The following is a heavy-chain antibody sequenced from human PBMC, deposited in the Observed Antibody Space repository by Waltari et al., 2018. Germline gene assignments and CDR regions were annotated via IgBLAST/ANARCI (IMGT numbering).Heavy chain of an antibody. CDR1: GYSLTELS. CDR3: ATDWGYCSDDSCYVGERGDY. CDR2: FAPERREA. D-gene: IGHD2-15*01. Sequence: VQLIQSGAEVKKPGASVRLSCKVSGYSLTELSIHWVRQPPGKGLEWMGGFAPERREATYDQRLQGRVTMTEDTSTDTAYMELRSLTSDDTAVFYCATDWGYCSDDSCYVGERGDYWGQGTLVTVSS. J-gene: IGHJ4*02. V-gene: IGHV1-24*01.